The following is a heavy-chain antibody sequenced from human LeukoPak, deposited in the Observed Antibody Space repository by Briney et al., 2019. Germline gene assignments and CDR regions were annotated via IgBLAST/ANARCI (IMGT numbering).Heavy chain of an antibody. CDR2: LHTSVNT. CDR3: VRGHGSTWYYFDY. CDR1: GGSISRYF. D-gene: IGHD2-15*01. Sequence: PSETLSLTCTVSGGSISRYFWSWIRQPAGKGLEWIGRLHTSVNTDYNPSIKSRVTMSVDTSNNQFSLQLSSVTAADTAVYYCVRGHGSTWYYFDYWGQGALLTVSS. J-gene: IGHJ4*02. V-gene: IGHV4-4*07.